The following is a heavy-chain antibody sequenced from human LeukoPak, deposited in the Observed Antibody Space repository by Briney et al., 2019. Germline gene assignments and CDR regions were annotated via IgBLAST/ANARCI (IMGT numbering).Heavy chain of an antibody. V-gene: IGHV1-18*01. Sequence: GASVKVSCKPFGYTFTSYGISWGRQAPGQGLEWMGWISAYNGNTNYAQKLQGRVTMPTDPSTSTAYLGLRSLGSDGTAVYYCARDPSRGSLDYWGQGTLVTVSS. CDR3: ARDPSRGSLDY. CDR1: GYTFTSYG. J-gene: IGHJ4*02. CDR2: ISAYNGNT. D-gene: IGHD1-26*01.